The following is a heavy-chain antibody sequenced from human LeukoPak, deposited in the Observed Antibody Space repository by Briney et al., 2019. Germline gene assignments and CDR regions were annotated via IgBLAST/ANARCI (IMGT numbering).Heavy chain of an antibody. V-gene: IGHV3-23*01. D-gene: IGHD6-13*01. CDR3: AKGISGIAAAGTFDP. Sequence: GRSLRLSRAASGFTFSSYALSLGRQAPRKRLEWVSAISDSGGSTYYADSVKGRFTISRDNSKNTLYLQMNSLRAEDTAVYYCAKGISGIAAAGTFDPWGQGTLVTVSS. CDR2: ISDSGGST. CDR1: GFTFSSYA. J-gene: IGHJ5*02.